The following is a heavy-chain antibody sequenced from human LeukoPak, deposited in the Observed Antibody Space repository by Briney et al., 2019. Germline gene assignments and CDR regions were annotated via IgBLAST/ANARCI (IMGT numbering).Heavy chain of an antibody. D-gene: IGHD2-2*01. J-gene: IGHJ4*02. CDR3: ARGTAVTAGIDY. V-gene: IGHV3-74*01. CDR1: GFTFSNYW. CDR2: INTDGSSP. Sequence: GGSLRLSCAASGFTFSNYWMHWVRQAPEKGLVWVSHINTDGSSPTYGDSAKGRFTVSRDNAKNTLFLQMNSLRVEDTAVYYCARGTAVTAGIDYWGQGTLVTVSS.